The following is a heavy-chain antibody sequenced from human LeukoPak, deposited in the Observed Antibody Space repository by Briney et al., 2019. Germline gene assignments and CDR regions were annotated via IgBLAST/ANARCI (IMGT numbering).Heavy chain of an antibody. J-gene: IGHJ5*02. CDR2: IYTSGST. V-gene: IGHV4-4*07. D-gene: IGHD3-16*02. CDR3: ARGSVWGSYPNWFDP. Sequence: PSETLSLTCTVSGGSISSYYWSWIRQPAGKGLEWIGRIYTSGSTNYNPSLKSRVTMSVDTSKTQFSLKLSSVPAADTAVYYCARGSVWGSYPNWFDPWGQGTLVTVSS. CDR1: GGSISSYY.